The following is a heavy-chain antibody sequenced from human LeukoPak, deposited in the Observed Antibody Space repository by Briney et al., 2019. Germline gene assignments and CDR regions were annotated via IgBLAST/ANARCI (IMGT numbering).Heavy chain of an antibody. CDR2: INHSGST. CDR1: GGSFSGYY. V-gene: IGHV4-34*01. Sequence: SGTLSLTCAVYGGSFSGYYWSWIRQPPGKGLEWIGEINHSGSTNYNPSLKSRVTISVDTSKNQFSLKLSSVTAADTAVYYCARALRGYSYGYTGKPYYFDYWGQGTLVTVSS. CDR3: ARALRGYSYGYTGKPYYFDY. D-gene: IGHD5-18*01. J-gene: IGHJ4*02.